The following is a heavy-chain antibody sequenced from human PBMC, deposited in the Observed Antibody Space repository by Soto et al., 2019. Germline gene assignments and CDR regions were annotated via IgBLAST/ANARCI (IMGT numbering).Heavy chain of an antibody. J-gene: IGHJ5*02. V-gene: IGHV3-23*01. CDR3: TKEHSNYPDNWFDP. CDR1: GFSFSNYA. D-gene: IGHD4-4*01. CDR2: IDSGGGST. Sequence: EVQLLVSGGGSVQPGGSLRLSCAASGFSFSNYAMSWVRQAPGTGLEWVSAIDSGGGSTYYAASVKGQFSISRDNSMNTLYLQMNSLRAEDTAIYYCTKEHSNYPDNWFDPWGQGTLVTVSS.